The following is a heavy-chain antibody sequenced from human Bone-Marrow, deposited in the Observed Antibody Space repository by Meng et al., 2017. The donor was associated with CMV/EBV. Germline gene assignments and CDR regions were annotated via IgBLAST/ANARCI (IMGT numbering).Heavy chain of an antibody. CDR1: GGTFSSYT. Sequence: ASVKVSCKASGGTFSSYTISWVRQAPGQGLEWMGWINPNSGGTNYAQKFQGRVTMTRDTSISTAYMELSSLRSEDTAVYYCARVRIFGVVTPVDVWGQGTTVTVSS. V-gene: IGHV1-2*02. D-gene: IGHD3-3*01. J-gene: IGHJ6*02. CDR3: ARVRIFGVVTPVDV. CDR2: INPNSGGT.